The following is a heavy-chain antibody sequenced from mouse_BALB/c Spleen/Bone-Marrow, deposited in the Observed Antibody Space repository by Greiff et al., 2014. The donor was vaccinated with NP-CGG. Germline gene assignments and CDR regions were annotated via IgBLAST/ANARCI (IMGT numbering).Heavy chain of an antibody. Sequence: EVQGVESGAELVKPGASVKLSCTASGFNIKDTYMHWVKQRPEQGLEWIGRIDPANGNTKYDPKFQGKATITADTSPNTAYLQLSSLTSEDTAVYYCALYYDYDVGYWGQGTTLTVSS. J-gene: IGHJ2*01. CDR3: ALYYDYDVGY. D-gene: IGHD2-4*01. V-gene: IGHV14-3*02. CDR1: GFNIKDTY. CDR2: IDPANGNT.